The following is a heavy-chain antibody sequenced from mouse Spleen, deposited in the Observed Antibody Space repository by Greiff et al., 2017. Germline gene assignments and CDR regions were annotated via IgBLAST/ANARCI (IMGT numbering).Heavy chain of an antibody. V-gene: IGHV1-66*01. CDR3: ARGTAATLYYAMDY. D-gene: IGHD1-2*01. CDR1: GYSFTSYY. J-gene: IGHJ4*01. Sequence: QVQLKESGPELVKPGASVKISCKASGYSFTSYYIHWVKQRPGQGLEWIGWIFPGSGNTKYNEKFKGKATLTADTSSSTAYMQLSSLTSEDSAVYFCARGTAATLYYAMDYWGQGTSVTVSS. CDR2: IFPGSGNT.